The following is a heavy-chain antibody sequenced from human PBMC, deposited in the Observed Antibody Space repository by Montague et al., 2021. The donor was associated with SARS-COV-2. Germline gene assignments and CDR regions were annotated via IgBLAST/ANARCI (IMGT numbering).Heavy chain of an antibody. J-gene: IGHJ5*02. D-gene: IGHD3-10*01. CDR1: GGSMYIYGSHYY. CDR3: ARLGVVPSPRTFDP. V-gene: IGHV4-61*05. CDR2: TYHSGST. Sequence: SETLSLTCTVSGGSMYIYGSHYYWDWIRQPPGKGLEWIGETYHSGSTNYNPSLRSRVTISVDKSKNQFSLKVNSVSAADTAVYYCARLGVVPSPRTFDPWGQGTLVTVSS.